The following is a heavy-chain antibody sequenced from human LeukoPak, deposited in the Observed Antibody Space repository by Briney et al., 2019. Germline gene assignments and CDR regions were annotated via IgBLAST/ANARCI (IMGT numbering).Heavy chain of an antibody. D-gene: IGHD2-15*01. CDR3: ARLGYCSGGSCYSRWFDP. V-gene: IGHV4-34*01. Sequence: PSETLSLTCAVYGGSFSGYYWSWLRQPPGKGLEWIGEINHSGSTNYNPSLKSRVTISVDTSKNQFSLKLSSVTAADTAVYYCARLGYCSGGSCYSRWFDPWGQGTLVTVSS. CDR1: GGSFSGYY. CDR2: INHSGST. J-gene: IGHJ5*02.